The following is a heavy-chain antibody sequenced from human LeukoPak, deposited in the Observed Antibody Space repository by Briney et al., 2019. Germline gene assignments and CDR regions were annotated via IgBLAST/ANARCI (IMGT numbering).Heavy chain of an antibody. CDR3: ARVRGYYYGSGSSYFDY. Sequence: SETLSLTCTVSGGSISSYYWSWIRQPPGKGLEWIGYIYYSGSTNYNPSLKSRVTISVDTSKNQFSLKLSSVTAADTAVYYCARVRGYYYGSGSSYFDYWGQGTLVTVSS. CDR2: IYYSGST. CDR1: GGSISSYY. D-gene: IGHD3-10*01. J-gene: IGHJ4*02. V-gene: IGHV4-59*01.